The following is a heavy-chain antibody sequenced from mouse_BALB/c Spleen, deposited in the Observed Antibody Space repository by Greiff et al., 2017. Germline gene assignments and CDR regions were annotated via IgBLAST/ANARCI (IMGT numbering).Heavy chain of an antibody. CDR3: ARKDYGSSSDFDY. V-gene: IGHV3-2*02. Sequence: VQLKESGPGLVKPSQSLSLTCTVTGYSITSDYAWNWIRQFPGNKLEWMGYISYSGSTSYNPSLKSRISITRDTSKNQFFLQLNSVTTEDTATYYCARKDYGSSSDFDYWGQGTTLTVSS. CDR2: ISYSGST. CDR1: GYSITSDYA. D-gene: IGHD1-1*01. J-gene: IGHJ2*01.